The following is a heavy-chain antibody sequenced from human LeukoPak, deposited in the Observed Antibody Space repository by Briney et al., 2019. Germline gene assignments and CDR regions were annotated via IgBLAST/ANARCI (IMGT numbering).Heavy chain of an antibody. CDR2: IYYSGST. J-gene: IGHJ6*02. Sequence: SETLSLTCTVSGGSISNYYWSWIRQPPGKGLEWIGYIYYSGSTNYNPSLKSRVTISVDTSKNQFSLELSSVTAADTAVYYCARETYYYGMDVWGQGTTVTVSS. CDR3: ARETYYYGMDV. CDR1: GGSISNYY. V-gene: IGHV4-59*01.